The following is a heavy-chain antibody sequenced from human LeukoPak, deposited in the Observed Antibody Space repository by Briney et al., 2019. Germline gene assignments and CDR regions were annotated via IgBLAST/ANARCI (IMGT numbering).Heavy chain of an antibody. V-gene: IGHV1-8*03. D-gene: IGHD2-2*01. CDR2: MNPNSGNT. Sequence: GASVKVSCKASGYTFTSYDINWVRQATGQGLEWMGWMNPNSGNTGYAQKFQGRVTITRNTSISTAYMELSSLRSEDTAVYYRARTPRYCSSTSCSYYFDYWGQGTLVTVSS. J-gene: IGHJ4*02. CDR1: GYTFTSYD. CDR3: ARTPRYCSSTSCSYYFDY.